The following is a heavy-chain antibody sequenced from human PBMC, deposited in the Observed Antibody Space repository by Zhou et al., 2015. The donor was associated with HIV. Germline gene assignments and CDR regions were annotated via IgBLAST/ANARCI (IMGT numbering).Heavy chain of an antibody. Sequence: QVQLVQSGAEVKKPGSSVKVSCKASGDTFSNSAISWVRQAPGQGLEWMGGIIPSFGTASYAQKFQGRVTITADESTSTAYMEVNSLRSEDTAMYYCVRPHRGYDPHYFDSWGQGTLVTVSS. CDR3: VRPHRGYDPHYFDS. CDR2: IIPSFGTA. D-gene: IGHD3-22*01. J-gene: IGHJ4*02. V-gene: IGHV1-69*01. CDR1: GDTFSNSA.